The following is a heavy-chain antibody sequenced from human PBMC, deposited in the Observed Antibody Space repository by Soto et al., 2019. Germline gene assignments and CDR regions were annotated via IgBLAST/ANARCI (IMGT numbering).Heavy chain of an antibody. CDR2: INAGNGNT. D-gene: IGHD5-12*01. J-gene: IGHJ6*02. CDR3: ALIVATISDYYYGMDV. Sequence: ASVKVSCKASGYTFTSYAMHWVRQAPGQRLEWTGWINAGNGNTKYSQKFQGRVTITRDTSASTAYMELSSLRSEDTAVYYCALIVATISDYYYGMDVWGQGTTVTVSS. CDR1: GYTFTSYA. V-gene: IGHV1-3*01.